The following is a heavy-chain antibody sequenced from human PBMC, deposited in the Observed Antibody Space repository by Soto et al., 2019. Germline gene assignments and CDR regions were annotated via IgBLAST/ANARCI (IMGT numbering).Heavy chain of an antibody. D-gene: IGHD4-17*01. CDR3: VGTTAPDYYYYYMDV. CDR2: IYYSGST. Sequence: SETLSLTCTVSGGSISSYYWSWIRQPPGKGLEWIGYIYYSGSTNYNPSLKSRVTISVDTSKNQFSLKLSSVTAADTAVHYCVGTTAPDYYYYYMDVWGKGTTVTVS. V-gene: IGHV4-59*01. CDR1: GGSISSYY. J-gene: IGHJ6*03.